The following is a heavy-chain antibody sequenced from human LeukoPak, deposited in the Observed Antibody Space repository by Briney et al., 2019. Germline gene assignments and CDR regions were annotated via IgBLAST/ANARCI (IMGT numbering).Heavy chain of an antibody. Sequence: GGSLRLSCAASGFTFSSYGMHWVRQAPGKGLEWVAVIWYDGSNKYYADSVKGRFTISRDNSKNTLYVQMNSLRAEDTAVYYCARAGSYWDFDYWGQGTLLTVSS. V-gene: IGHV3-33*01. CDR2: IWYDGSNK. CDR3: ARAGSYWDFDY. J-gene: IGHJ4*02. CDR1: GFTFSSYG. D-gene: IGHD1-26*01.